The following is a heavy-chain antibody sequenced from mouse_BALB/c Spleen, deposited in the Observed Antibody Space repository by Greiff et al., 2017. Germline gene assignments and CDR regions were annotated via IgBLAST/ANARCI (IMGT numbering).Heavy chain of an antibody. J-gene: IGHJ4*01. CDR2: INPSNGRT. CDR1: GYTFTSYW. V-gene: IGHV1S81*02. D-gene: IGHD2-1*01. CDR3: ARSHYGTHYYAMDY. Sequence: QVQLQQPGAELVKPGASVKLSCKASGYTFTSYWMHWVKQRPGQGLEWIGEINPSNGRTNYNEKFKSKATLTVDKSSSTAYMQLSSLTSEDSEVYYCARSHYGTHYYAMDYWGQGTSVTVSS.